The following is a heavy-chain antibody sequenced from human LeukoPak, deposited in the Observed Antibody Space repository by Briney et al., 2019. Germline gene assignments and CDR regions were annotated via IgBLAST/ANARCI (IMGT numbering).Heavy chain of an antibody. CDR1: GFTFSSYS. D-gene: IGHD3-16*01. CDR2: ITDSSSTT. Sequence: GGSLRLSCAASGFTFSSYSMNWVRQAPGKGLEWVSYITDSSSTTYYADSVKGRFTISRDNAKNSLYLQMNSLRAEDTAVYYCAGGPTAGLFDYWGQGTLVTVSS. J-gene: IGHJ4*02. V-gene: IGHV3-48*01. CDR3: AGGPTAGLFDY.